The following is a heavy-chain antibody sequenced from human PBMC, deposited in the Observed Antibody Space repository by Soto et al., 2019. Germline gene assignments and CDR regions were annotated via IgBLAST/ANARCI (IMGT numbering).Heavy chain of an antibody. CDR2: IKSKVDGGTT. Sequence: GGSLRPSFAPSGFIFRNAGINWVRQAPGKGLEWVGRIKSKVDGGTTDFAAPVKGRFAISRDDSRNMVYLEMSSLKTEDTVVYYCTTDSYITITGVRFDYWGHGTLVTVSS. V-gene: IGHV3-15*07. D-gene: IGHD3-10*01. CDR1: GFIFRNAG. CDR3: TTDSYITITGVRFDY. J-gene: IGHJ4*01.